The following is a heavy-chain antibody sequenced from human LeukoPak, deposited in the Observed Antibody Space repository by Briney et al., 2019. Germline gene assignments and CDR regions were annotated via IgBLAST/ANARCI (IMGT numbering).Heavy chain of an antibody. D-gene: IGHD1-26*01. J-gene: IGHJ4*02. V-gene: IGHV1-3*03. Sequence: GASVKVSCKASGYTFTRNALHWVLQAPGQRLEWMGWINAGNGNTQYSQEFQGRVTFSRDTSASTAYMELSSLRSEDMAVYYCARSLGVGSTLDYWGQGTLVTVSS. CDR2: INAGNGNT. CDR3: ARSLGVGSTLDY. CDR1: GYTFTRNA.